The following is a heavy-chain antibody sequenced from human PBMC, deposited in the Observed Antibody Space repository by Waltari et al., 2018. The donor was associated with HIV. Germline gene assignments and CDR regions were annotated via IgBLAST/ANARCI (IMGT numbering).Heavy chain of an antibody. D-gene: IGHD6-6*01. V-gene: IGHV1-46*01. CDR3: ARAIPGMYSSSSGFRGMDV. CDR2: INPRGGST. J-gene: IGHJ6*02. CDR1: GYTFTSYY. Sequence: QVQLVQSGAEVKKPGASVKVSCKASGYTFTSYYMHWVRQATGQGLEWMGIINPRGGSTTYAKKFQGRVTMTRDTSTSTVYMELSSLRSEDTAVYYCARAIPGMYSSSSGFRGMDVWGQGTTVTVSS.